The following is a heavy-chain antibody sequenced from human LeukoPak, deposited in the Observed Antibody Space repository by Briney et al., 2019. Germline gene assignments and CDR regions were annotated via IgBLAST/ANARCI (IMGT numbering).Heavy chain of an antibody. J-gene: IGHJ4*02. CDR3: ARVPSTSWNIDY. Sequence: SETLSLTCTESSDSISSSSYYWGWIRQPPGKGLEWIGNIYYSGPTYYNPSLKSRVSLSVDTSKNQFSLKLHSVTAADTAVYYCARVPSTSWNIDYWGQGTLVTVSS. CDR1: SDSISSSSYY. D-gene: IGHD6-13*01. CDR2: IYYSGPT. V-gene: IGHV4-39*07.